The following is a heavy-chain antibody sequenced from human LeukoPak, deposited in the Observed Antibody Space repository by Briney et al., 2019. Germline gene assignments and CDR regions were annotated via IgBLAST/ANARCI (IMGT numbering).Heavy chain of an antibody. J-gene: IGHJ4*02. D-gene: IGHD3-10*01. V-gene: IGHV4-59*12. CDR3: ARGMVRGVIITPYFDY. Sequence: SETLSLTCTVSGGSISSYYWSWIRQPPGKGLEWIGYIYYSGSTNYNPSLKSRVTISVDRSKNQFSLKLSSVTAADTAVYYCARGMVRGVIITPYFDYWGQGTLVTVSS. CDR2: IYYSGST. CDR1: GGSISSYY.